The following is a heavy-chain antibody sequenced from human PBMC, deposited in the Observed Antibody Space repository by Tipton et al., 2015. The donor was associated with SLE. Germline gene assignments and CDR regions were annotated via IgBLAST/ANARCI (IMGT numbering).Heavy chain of an antibody. V-gene: IGHV3-21*01. Sequence: SLRLSCAASGFAFDNFKMNWVRQAPGKGLEWVSSISSSGSYIYYADSVKGRFTISRDNAKNSLYLQMNSLRAEDTAVYYCARERGHGRGWGQGTLVTVSS. CDR2: ISSSGSYI. CDR1: GFAFDNFK. D-gene: IGHD3-10*01. CDR3: ARERGHGRG. J-gene: IGHJ4*02.